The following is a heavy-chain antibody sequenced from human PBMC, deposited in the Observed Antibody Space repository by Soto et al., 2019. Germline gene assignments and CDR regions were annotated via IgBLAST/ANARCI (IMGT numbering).Heavy chain of an antibody. D-gene: IGHD6-19*01. Sequence: QVQLVQSGTEVKKPGSSVKVSCKASGDTFSSSTINWVRQAPGQGLEWMGKINPILGIKNYAQKFEGRVTLIADKSTSTAYMELSGLRSDDTAVYYCARGLAVADYYGMDVWGQGTMVTVFS. J-gene: IGHJ6*02. CDR2: INPILGIK. CDR1: GDTFSSST. V-gene: IGHV1-69*02. CDR3: ARGLAVADYYGMDV.